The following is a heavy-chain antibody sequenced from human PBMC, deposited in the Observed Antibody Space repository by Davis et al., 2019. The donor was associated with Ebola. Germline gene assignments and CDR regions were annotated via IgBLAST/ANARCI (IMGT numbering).Heavy chain of an antibody. CDR2: ISVSGGSA. D-gene: IGHD3-10*01. CDR3: ARGVVGVIPSDY. CDR1: GFTFSDYA. Sequence: GESLKISCAASGFTFSDYAMTWVRQAPGKGLEWVSAISVSGGSAYYADSVKGRFTISRDNSKNTLYLQMNSLRAEDTAVYYCARGVVGVIPSDYWGQGTLVTVSS. V-gene: IGHV3-23*01. J-gene: IGHJ4*02.